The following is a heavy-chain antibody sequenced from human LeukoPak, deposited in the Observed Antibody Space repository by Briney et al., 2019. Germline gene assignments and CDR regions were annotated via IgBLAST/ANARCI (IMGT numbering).Heavy chain of an antibody. J-gene: IGHJ4*02. CDR1: GYSFTSSW. V-gene: IGHV5-51*01. D-gene: IGHD5-12*01. Sequence: GEPLKISCQASGYSFTSSWIGWARQMPGKGLEWMAIINPGDSDTRYSPSFQGQVTISADKSISTAYLQWSSLKASDTAMYYCARTGGYSGYELEYYFDYWGQGTLVTVSS. CDR3: ARTGGYSGYELEYYFDY. CDR2: INPGDSDT.